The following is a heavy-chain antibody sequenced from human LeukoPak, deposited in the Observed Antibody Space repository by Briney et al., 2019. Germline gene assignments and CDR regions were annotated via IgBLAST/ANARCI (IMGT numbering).Heavy chain of an antibody. D-gene: IGHD3-10*01. Sequence: GESLKISCKGSGYSFTNYWIGWVRQMPGKGLEWMGIVYPGDSDTRYSPFFQGQVTISADKSISTAYLQWRSLKASDTAIYYCARHEKGWFGEFYGMDVWGQGTTVTVSS. J-gene: IGHJ6*02. CDR3: ARHEKGWFGEFYGMDV. CDR2: VYPGDSDT. CDR1: GYSFTNYW. V-gene: IGHV5-51*01.